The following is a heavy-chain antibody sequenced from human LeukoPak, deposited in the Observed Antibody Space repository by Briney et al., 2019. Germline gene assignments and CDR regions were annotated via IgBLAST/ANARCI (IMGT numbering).Heavy chain of an antibody. Sequence: PGGSLRLSCAASGFTFSSYSMNWVRQAPGKGLEWVSSISSSSSTIYYADSVKGRFTISRDNAKNSLYLQMNSLRAEDTAVYYCARDGEMATTYDYWGQGTLVTVSS. D-gene: IGHD5-24*01. V-gene: IGHV3-48*01. CDR3: ARDGEMATTYDY. CDR2: ISSSSSTI. CDR1: GFTFSSYS. J-gene: IGHJ4*02.